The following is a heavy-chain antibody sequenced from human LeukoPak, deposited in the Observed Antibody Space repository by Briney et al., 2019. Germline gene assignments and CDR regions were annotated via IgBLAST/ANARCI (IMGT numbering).Heavy chain of an antibody. D-gene: IGHD2-2*01. CDR3: ARDKIVVVPAAKGGSDY. CDR1: GYTFTGYY. Sequence: ASVKVSCKASGYTFTGYYMHWVRQAPGQGLEWMGWINPNSGGTNYAQKFQGRVTMTRDTSISTAYMELSRLRSDDTAVYYCARDKIVVVPAAKGGSDYWGQGTLVTVSS. V-gene: IGHV1-2*02. CDR2: INPNSGGT. J-gene: IGHJ4*02.